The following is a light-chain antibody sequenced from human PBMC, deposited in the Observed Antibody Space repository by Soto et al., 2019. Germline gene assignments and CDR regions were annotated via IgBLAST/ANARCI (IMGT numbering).Light chain of an antibody. J-gene: IGKJ1*01. CDR1: QSISGS. CDR3: QQYNGYWT. V-gene: IGKV1-5*03. Sequence: DIQMTQSPSTLSASVGDRVTITCRASQSISGSLAWYQQKPGKAPKLLIYEASHLKSGVPSRFSSSGSGTEYTLTISSLQPDDSASYYCQQYNGYWTFGQGTRVEIK. CDR2: EAS.